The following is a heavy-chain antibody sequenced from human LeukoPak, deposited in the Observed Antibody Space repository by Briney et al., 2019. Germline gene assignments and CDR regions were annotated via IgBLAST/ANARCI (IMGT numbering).Heavy chain of an antibody. CDR2: ISGSSSHT. Sequence: GGSLRLSCAASGFTFSIYAMSWVRQAPGKGREWVSGISGSSSHTLDADSVRGRFIISRDNTRNTLYLHMNSLRAEDTALYYCAKEGDYSNAAPEWGFDSWGQGTLVTVSS. D-gene: IGHD4-17*01. CDR1: GFTFSIYA. V-gene: IGHV3-23*01. J-gene: IGHJ4*02. CDR3: AKEGDYSNAAPEWGFDS.